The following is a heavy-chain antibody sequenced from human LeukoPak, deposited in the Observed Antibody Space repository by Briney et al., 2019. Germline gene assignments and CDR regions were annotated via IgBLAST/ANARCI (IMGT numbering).Heavy chain of an antibody. CDR2: ISGDGGST. CDR3: AKGTASRLALDY. D-gene: IGHD6-19*01. V-gene: IGHV3-43*02. J-gene: IGHJ4*02. CDR1: GFTFDDYA. Sequence: GGSLRLSCAASGFTFDDYAIHWVRQAPGKGLEWVSLISGDGGSTYYADSVKGGFTISRDNSKNSLYLQMNSLRTEDTALYYCAKGTASRLALDYWGQGTLVTVSS.